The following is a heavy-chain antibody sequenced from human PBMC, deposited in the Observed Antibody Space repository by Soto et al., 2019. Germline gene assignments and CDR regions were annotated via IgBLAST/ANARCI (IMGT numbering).Heavy chain of an antibody. J-gene: IGHJ4*01. D-gene: IGHD2-21*01. CDR2: IYSAGST. Sequence: GGSLRLSCAASGLTVSSSYMSWVRQAPGKGLQWVSVIYSAGSTYYANSVKGRFTISRDISTNMVYLQMSSLTDEDTAVYYCARARDPEYIRAIFFDIWGQGALVTVSS. CDR1: GLTVSSSY. CDR3: ARARDPEYIRAIFFDI. V-gene: IGHV3-53*01.